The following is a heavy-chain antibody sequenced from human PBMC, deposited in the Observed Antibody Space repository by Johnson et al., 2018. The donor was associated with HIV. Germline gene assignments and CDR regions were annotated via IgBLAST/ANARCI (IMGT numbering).Heavy chain of an antibody. D-gene: IGHD3-22*01. CDR3: ARDVKYYDSSGYYSDAFDI. CDR2: ISWNGDTL. V-gene: IGHV3-9*01. CDR1: GLNFDDYG. Sequence: VQLVESGGGLLQPGRSLRLSCVATGLNFDDYGMHWVRQGPGKGLEWVSGISWNGDTLDYADSVKGRFTISRDNAKNSLYLQVNSLRGEDTALYYCARDVKYYDSSGYYSDAFDIWGQGTLVTVSS. J-gene: IGHJ3*02.